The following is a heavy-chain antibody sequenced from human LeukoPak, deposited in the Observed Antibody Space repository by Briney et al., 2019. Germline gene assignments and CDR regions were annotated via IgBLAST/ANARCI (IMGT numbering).Heavy chain of an antibody. CDR3: AGDQGIHGSGNLTLMDV. V-gene: IGHV3-48*04. Sequence: PGGSLRLSCVASGFTFSSYGMNWVRQAPGKGLEWVFSISSSSATIYYADSVKGRFTISRDNAENSLFLQMNSLRAEDTAVYYCAGDQGIHGSGNLTLMDVWGQGTTVTVSS. CDR1: GFTFSSYG. J-gene: IGHJ6*02. D-gene: IGHD3-10*01. CDR2: ISSSSATI.